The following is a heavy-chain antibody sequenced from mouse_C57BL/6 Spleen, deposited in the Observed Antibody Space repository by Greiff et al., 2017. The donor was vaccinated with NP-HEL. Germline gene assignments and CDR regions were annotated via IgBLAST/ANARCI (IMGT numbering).Heavy chain of an antibody. CDR2: ISSGGSYT. J-gene: IGHJ1*03. V-gene: IGHV5-6*02. Sequence: DVKLVESGGDLVKPGGSLKLSCAASGFTFSSYGMSWVRQTPDKRLEWVATISSGGSYTYYPDSVKGRFTISRDNAKNTLYLQMSSLKSEDTAMYYCARRFTTVVATDVDVWGTGTTVTVSS. D-gene: IGHD1-1*01. CDR3: ARRFTTVVATDVDV. CDR1: GFTFSSYG.